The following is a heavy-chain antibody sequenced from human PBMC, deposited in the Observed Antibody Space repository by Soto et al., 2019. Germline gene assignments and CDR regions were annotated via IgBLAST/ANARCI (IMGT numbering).Heavy chain of an antibody. Sequence: EVQLVESGGGLVQPGRSLRLSCVASGITFDDFAMHWVRQAPGKGLEWVPGINWDGDSIDYADSEKGRLTISRDKAKNSLYLQMSSLRREDTALYFCALGSRSSFYSLNFWGQGTLVTVSS. V-gene: IGHV3-9*01. CDR1: GITFDDFA. D-gene: IGHD6-6*01. CDR3: ALGSRSSFYSLNF. CDR2: INWDGDSI. J-gene: IGHJ4*02.